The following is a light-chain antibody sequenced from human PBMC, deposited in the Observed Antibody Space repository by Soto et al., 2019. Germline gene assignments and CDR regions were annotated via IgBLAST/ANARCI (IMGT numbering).Light chain of an antibody. Sequence: QSALAQPASVSGSPGQSITISCTGTSSDVGDYKYVSWYQQHPGQAPKLMIYEVSIRPSGISDRFSGSKSGNTASLTISGLQTEDEADYYYSSYSSGSTLVVFGGGTKVTVL. CDR2: EVS. CDR3: SSYSSGSTLVV. V-gene: IGLV2-14*01. CDR1: SSDVGDYKY. J-gene: IGLJ2*01.